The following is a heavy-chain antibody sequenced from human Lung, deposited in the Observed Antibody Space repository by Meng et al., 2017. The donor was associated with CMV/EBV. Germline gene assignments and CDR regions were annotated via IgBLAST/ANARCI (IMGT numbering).Heavy chain of an antibody. CDR2: IYYSGST. CDR3: ARDLGYCSSTSCYYYYGMDV. J-gene: IGHJ6*02. V-gene: IGHV4-59*01. CDR1: GGSISSYY. Sequence: SXTLSLXCTVSGGSISSYYWSWIRQPPGKGLERIGYIYYSGSTNYNPSLKSRVTISVDTSKNQFSLKLSSVTAADTAVYYCARDLGYCSSTSCYYYYGMDVWXQGTXVTVSS. D-gene: IGHD2-2*01.